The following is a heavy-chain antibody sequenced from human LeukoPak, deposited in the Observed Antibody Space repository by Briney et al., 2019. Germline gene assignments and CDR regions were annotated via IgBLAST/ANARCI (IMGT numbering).Heavy chain of an antibody. Sequence: GGSLRLSCAASGFTVGGTYMSWVRQAAGKGWQWVSTIFDAGRTTYADSVQGRFTISRDSYMNTLFLQMNSLRADDTAVYYCAGATKWLAHDFWGQGVLVTVSS. D-gene: IGHD6-19*01. V-gene: IGHV3-53*01. CDR1: GFTVGGTY. CDR3: AGATKWLAHDF. J-gene: IGHJ4*02. CDR2: IFDAGRT.